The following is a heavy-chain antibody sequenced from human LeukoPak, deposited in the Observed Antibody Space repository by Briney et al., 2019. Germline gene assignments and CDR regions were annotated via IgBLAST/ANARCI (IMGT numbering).Heavy chain of an antibody. CDR1: GYTFTSYY. V-gene: IGHV1-46*01. Sequence: ASVKVSCKASGYTFTSYYMHWVRQAPGQGLEWMGIINPSGGSTSYAQKFQGRVTMTRDTSTSTVYMELSSLRSEDTAVYHCARDSGSYYVGYWGQGTLVTVSS. CDR3: ARDSGSYYVGY. D-gene: IGHD1-26*01. J-gene: IGHJ4*02. CDR2: INPSGGST.